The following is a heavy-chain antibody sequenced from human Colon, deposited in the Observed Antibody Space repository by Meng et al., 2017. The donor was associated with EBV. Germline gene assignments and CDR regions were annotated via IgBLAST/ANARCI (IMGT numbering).Heavy chain of an antibody. Sequence: LASGGHFIRAREPLRLSFVGDGLTLSYYDVSWVGRAPGKGLAWLAVITASSGITFYAESAKGRFTISRDSSKTTVYLQMKSPRGEDTAVYYCVARSHPQDVDYWGQGTLVTVSS. CDR2: ITASSGIT. CDR3: VARSHPQDVDY. J-gene: IGHJ4*02. V-gene: IGHV3-23*01. CDR1: GLTLSYYD.